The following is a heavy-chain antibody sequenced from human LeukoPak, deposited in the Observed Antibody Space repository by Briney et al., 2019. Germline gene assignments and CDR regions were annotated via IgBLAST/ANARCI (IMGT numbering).Heavy chain of an antibody. J-gene: IGHJ4*02. Sequence: PGGSLRLSCAASGFIFCNYDMHWVRQAPGTGLEWVAFIQYNGTNKDYADSVKGRFTISRDNSKNTVSLQMNSLKPEDTALYYCVKDIRRGYNFGYDQFAYWGQGTLVTVSS. V-gene: IGHV3-30*02. CDR1: GFIFCNYD. CDR2: IQYNGTNK. CDR3: VKDIRRGYNFGYDQFAY. D-gene: IGHD5-18*01.